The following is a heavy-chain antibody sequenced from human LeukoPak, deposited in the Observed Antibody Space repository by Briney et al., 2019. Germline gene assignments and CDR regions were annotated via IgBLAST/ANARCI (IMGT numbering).Heavy chain of an antibody. V-gene: IGHV3-23*01. CDR2: ISGSGGST. Sequence: PGGSLRLSCAASGFTFSSYGMSWVRQAPGKGLEWVSAISGSGGSTYYADSVKGRLTISRDNSKNTLYLQMNSLRAEDTAVYYCAKGLRFLEWSFDYWGQGTLVTVSS. CDR3: AKGLRFLEWSFDY. J-gene: IGHJ4*02. D-gene: IGHD3-3*01. CDR1: GFTFSSYG.